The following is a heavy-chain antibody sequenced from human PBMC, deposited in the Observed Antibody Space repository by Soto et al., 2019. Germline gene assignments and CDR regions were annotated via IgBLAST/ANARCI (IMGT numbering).Heavy chain of an antibody. V-gene: IGHV4-39*01. CDR3: ARQYSSSPFNFDY. Sequence: QLQLQESGPGLVKPSETLSLTCTVSGGSISSSSYYWGWIRQPPGKGLEWIGSIYYSGSTYYNPSLKSRVTISVDTSKNQFSLKLSSVTAADTAVYYCARQYSSSPFNFDYWGQGTLVTVSS. CDR1: GGSISSSSYY. J-gene: IGHJ4*02. D-gene: IGHD6-6*01. CDR2: IYYSGST.